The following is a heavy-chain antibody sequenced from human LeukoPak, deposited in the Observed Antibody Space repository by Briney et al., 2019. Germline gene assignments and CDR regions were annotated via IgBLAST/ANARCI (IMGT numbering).Heavy chain of an antibody. J-gene: IGHJ6*03. CDR1: GFTFSSYW. Sequence: GGSLRLSCAASGFTFSSYWMHWVRQAPGKGLVWVSRIDSDGSTTSYADSVKGRFTVSRDNARNSLYLQMNSLRAEDTAVYSCARDVRIPSAAPDYYYYYYMDVWGIGTTVTVSS. CDR2: IDSDGSTT. CDR3: ARDVRIPSAAPDYYYYYYMDV. V-gene: IGHV3-74*01. D-gene: IGHD6-25*01.